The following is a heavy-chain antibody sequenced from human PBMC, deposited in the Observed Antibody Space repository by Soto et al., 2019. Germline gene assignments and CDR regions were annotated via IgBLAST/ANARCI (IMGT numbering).Heavy chain of an antibody. CDR2: INHSGST. Sequence: PSETLSLTCTVSGGSITNYYWSWIRQPPGKGLEWIGDINHSGSTKYNPSLKSRVTISVDTSKNQFSLKLSSVTAADTAVYYCARGSGRGNGWGTYFYYGMDDWGQGTTVTVSS. CDR3: ARGSGRGNGWGTYFYYGMDD. D-gene: IGHD6-19*01. J-gene: IGHJ6*02. V-gene: IGHV4-59*12. CDR1: GGSITNYY.